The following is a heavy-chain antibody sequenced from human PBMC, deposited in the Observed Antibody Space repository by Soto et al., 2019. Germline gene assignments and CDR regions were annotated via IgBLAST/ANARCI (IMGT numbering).Heavy chain of an antibody. D-gene: IGHD1-1*01. CDR1: GYAFTTYG. CDR2: ISAHNGNT. CDR3: ARGRYGDY. V-gene: IGHV1-18*01. J-gene: IGHJ4*02. Sequence: QVHLVQSGAEVKKPGASVKVSCQGSGYAFTTYGITWVRQAPGQGLEWMGWISAHNGNTNYAQKLQGRVTVTRDTSTSPDYMELRRLGYADTSVYYCARGRYGDYWGQGALVTVSS.